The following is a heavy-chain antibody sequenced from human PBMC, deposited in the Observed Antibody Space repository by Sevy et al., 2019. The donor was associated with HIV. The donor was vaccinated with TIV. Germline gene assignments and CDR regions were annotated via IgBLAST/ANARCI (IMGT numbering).Heavy chain of an antibody. CDR2: IKQDGSVK. CDR1: GFSFGSYG. J-gene: IGHJ4*02. CDR3: VRAIAADGSF. Sequence: GGSLRLSCAASGFSFGSYGMHWVRQAPGKGLEWVANIKQDGSVKYYVDSVKGRFTISRDNARNLLYLQMNSLRVEDTALYYCVRAIAADGSFWGQGTLVTVSS. V-gene: IGHV3-7*01. D-gene: IGHD6-13*01.